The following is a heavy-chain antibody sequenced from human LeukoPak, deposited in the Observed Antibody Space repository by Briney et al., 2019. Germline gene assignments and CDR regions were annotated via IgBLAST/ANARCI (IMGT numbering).Heavy chain of an antibody. J-gene: IGHJ3*02. Sequence: ASVKVSCKASGYTFTGYYMQWVRQAPGQGLEWMGWINPNTGGTNYAQKFQGRVTVTTDTSVSTGYMELSRLTSDDTAVYLCASQTSKRYCSGGSCYFDAFDIWGQGTMVTVSS. V-gene: IGHV1-2*02. CDR2: INPNTGGT. D-gene: IGHD2-15*01. CDR3: ASQTSKRYCSGGSCYFDAFDI. CDR1: GYTFTGYY.